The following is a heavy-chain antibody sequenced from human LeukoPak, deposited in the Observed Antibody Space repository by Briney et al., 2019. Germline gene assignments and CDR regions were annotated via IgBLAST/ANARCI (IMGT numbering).Heavy chain of an antibody. D-gene: IGHD3-16*01. V-gene: IGHV3-30-3*01. CDR1: GFTFSSHA. CDR2: ISYDGSNK. Sequence: SGGSLRLSCAASGFTFSSHAMHWVRQAPGKGLEWVAVISYDGSNKYYADSVKGRFTISRDNSKNTLYLQMNSLRAEDTAVYYCAKGGVRTLPYGMDVWGQGTTVTVSS. CDR3: AKGGVRTLPYGMDV. J-gene: IGHJ6*02.